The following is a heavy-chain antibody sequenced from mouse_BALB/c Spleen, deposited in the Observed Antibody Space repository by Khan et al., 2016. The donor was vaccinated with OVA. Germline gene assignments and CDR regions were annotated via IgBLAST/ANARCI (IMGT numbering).Heavy chain of an antibody. D-gene: IGHD1-1*01. CDR1: GYTFTSYW. Sequence: QVQLQQPGAELVKDGASVKMSCKASGYTFTSYWMHWVKQRLGQGLEWFAETNPTNGRTYYNEKFKSKATLTVGISYSTAYMLLSGPTFDDAAVYCGARIKNIVATYFDYWGQGTTLTVSS. V-gene: IGHV1S81*02. CDR2: TNPTNGRT. CDR3: ARIKNIVATYFDY. J-gene: IGHJ2*01.